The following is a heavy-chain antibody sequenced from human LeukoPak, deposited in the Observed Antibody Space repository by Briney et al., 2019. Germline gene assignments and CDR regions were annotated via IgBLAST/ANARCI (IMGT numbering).Heavy chain of an antibody. CDR1: GFTFITYG. D-gene: IGHD6-13*01. V-gene: IGHV3-30*02. Sequence: GGSLRLSCAASGFTFITYGMHWVRQAPGKGLDWVAFIRSDGSDKYYADSVKGRFTISRDNSKNTLYLQMNSLRAEDTAVYYCAKDVSYSTSSFDYWGQGTLVSVSS. CDR2: IRSDGSDK. J-gene: IGHJ4*02. CDR3: AKDVSYSTSSFDY.